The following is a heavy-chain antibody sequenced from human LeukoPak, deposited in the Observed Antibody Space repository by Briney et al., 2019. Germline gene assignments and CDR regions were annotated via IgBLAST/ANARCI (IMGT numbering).Heavy chain of an antibody. D-gene: IGHD3-9*01. CDR1: GGSISSYY. CDR3: ARYFDWTWAFDI. V-gene: IGHV4-59*01. CDR2: IYYSGST. J-gene: IGHJ3*02. Sequence: SETLSLTCTVSGGSISSYYWSWIRQPPGKGLEWIGYIYYSGSTNYNPSLKSRVTISVDTSKNQFSLKLSSVTAADTAVYYCARYFDWTWAFDIWGQGTMVTVSS.